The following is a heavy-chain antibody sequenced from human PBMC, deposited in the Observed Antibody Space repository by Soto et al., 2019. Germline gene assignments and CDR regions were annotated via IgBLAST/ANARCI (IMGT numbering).Heavy chain of an antibody. CDR3: ARDFYGSGISKYYYYYYMDV. CDR2: ISSSGSTI. D-gene: IGHD3-10*01. CDR1: GFTFSDYY. J-gene: IGHJ6*03. Sequence: PGGSLRLSCAASGFTFSDYYMSWIRQAPGEGLEWVSYISSSGSTIYYADSVKGRFTISRDNAKNSLYLQMNSLRAEDTAVYYCARDFYGSGISKYYYYYYMDVWGKGTTVTVSS. V-gene: IGHV3-11*01.